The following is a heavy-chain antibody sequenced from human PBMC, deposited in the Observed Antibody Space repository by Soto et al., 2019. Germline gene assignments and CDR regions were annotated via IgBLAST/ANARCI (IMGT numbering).Heavy chain of an antibody. V-gene: IGHV4-59*02. CDR3: ARDLSSGYDAYYFDY. Sequence: SETLSLTFTVSGASVTTTYWNWIRQHPGKGLEWIGYIHYSGNSFYNPSLKSRVTMSVDTSKSQFSLRLTSVTAADTAVYFCARDLSSGYDAYYFDYWGQGTLVTVSS. CDR1: GASVTTTY. J-gene: IGHJ4*02. CDR2: IHYSGNS. D-gene: IGHD3-22*01.